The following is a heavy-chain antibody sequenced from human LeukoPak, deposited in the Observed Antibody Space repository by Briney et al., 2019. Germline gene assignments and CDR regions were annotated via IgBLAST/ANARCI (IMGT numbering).Heavy chain of an antibody. CDR1: GGSISSYY. J-gene: IGHJ4*02. V-gene: IGHV4-59*01. D-gene: IGHD6-6*01. CDR3: ARGRAIAAADY. Sequence: SETLSLTCTVSGGSISSYYWSWIRQPGGKGLEWIGYIYYSGSTSYNPSLKSRVTISVDTSKNQFSLKLTSVTSADTGFYYFARGRAIAAADYWGQGTLVTVSS. CDR2: IYYSGST.